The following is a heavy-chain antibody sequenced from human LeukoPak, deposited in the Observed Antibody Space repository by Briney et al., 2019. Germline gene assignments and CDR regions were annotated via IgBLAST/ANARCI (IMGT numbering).Heavy chain of an antibody. CDR2: YSGGST. V-gene: IGHV3-53*01. Sequence: GSLQLSFVASGFTVSSNYMSWVRQAPGKGLEWVFYSGGSTYYADSVKGRFTISRDNSKNTLYLQMNSLRAEDTAVYYCASGSGSYRTPYYYMDVWGTGTTVTVSS. CDR3: ASGSGSYRTPYYYMDV. CDR1: GFTVSSNY. J-gene: IGHJ6*03. D-gene: IGHD3-10*01.